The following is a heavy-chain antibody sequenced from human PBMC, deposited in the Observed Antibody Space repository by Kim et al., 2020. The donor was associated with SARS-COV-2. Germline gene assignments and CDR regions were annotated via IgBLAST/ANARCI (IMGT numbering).Heavy chain of an antibody. Sequence: GGSLRLSCAASGLSFDDSAMNWVRQAPGKGLEWLAVISYDGRDRDYADSVKGRFTISRDNPKHTLILQMNSLRVEDTGAYYCSRNNYHESLGLSAFYNGMEVWGRGTTVSVPS. CDR2: ISYDGRDR. CDR1: GLSFDDSA. J-gene: IGHJ6*02. V-gene: IGHV3-30-3*01. CDR3: SRNNYHESLGLSAFYNGMEV. D-gene: IGHD3-22*01.